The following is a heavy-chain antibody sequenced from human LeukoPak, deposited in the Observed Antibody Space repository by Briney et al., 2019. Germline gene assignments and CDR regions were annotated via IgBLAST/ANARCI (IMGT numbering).Heavy chain of an antibody. J-gene: IGHJ4*02. CDR3: ARRGYDFWSGRPRPFFDY. D-gene: IGHD3-3*01. Sequence: PSETLSLTCAVYGGSFSGYYWSWIRQPPGKGLEWIGEINHSGSTNYNPSLKSRVTISVDTSKNQFSLKLSSVTAADTAVYYCARRGYDFWSGRPRPFFDYWSQGTLVTVSS. CDR1: GGSFSGYY. CDR2: INHSGST. V-gene: IGHV4-34*01.